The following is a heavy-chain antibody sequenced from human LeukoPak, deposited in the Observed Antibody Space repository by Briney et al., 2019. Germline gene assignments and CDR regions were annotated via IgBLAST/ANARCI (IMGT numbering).Heavy chain of an antibody. V-gene: IGHV1-18*01. D-gene: IGHD2-2*01. Sequence: ASVKVSCKASGYTFTSYGISWVRQAPGQGLEWMGWISACNGNTNYAQKLQGRVTMTTDTSTSTAYMELRSLRSDDTAVYYCARGIKRFSQQRVGPAAGDFDYWGQGTLVTVSS. CDR3: ARGIKRFSQQRVGPAAGDFDY. CDR2: ISACNGNT. CDR1: GYTFTSYG. J-gene: IGHJ4*02.